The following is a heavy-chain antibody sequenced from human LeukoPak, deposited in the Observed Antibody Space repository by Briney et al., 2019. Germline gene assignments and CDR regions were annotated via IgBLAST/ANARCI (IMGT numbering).Heavy chain of an antibody. CDR2: IYPGDSDT. Sequence: GESLKISCKGSGYSFTSYWIGWVRQMPGKGLEWMGIIYPGDSDTRYSTSFQGQVTISADKSISTAYLQWSSLKASDTAMYYCARLGYYGSGSYSLYDYWGQGTLVTVSS. CDR1: GYSFTSYW. V-gene: IGHV5-51*01. D-gene: IGHD3-10*01. J-gene: IGHJ4*02. CDR3: ARLGYYGSGSYSLYDY.